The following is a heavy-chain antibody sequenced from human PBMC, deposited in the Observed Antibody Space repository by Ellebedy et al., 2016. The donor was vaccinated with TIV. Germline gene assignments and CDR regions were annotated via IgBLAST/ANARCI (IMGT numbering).Heavy chain of an antibody. Sequence: PGGSLRLSCAASGFRFSIYDMYWVRQAPGRGLEWVAASGSGGDSYYADSVRGRFTISRDNAMNSLYLQINSLRAEDTAVYYCVRFPRGAPFADYLYYMDVWGKGIMVTVSS. CDR1: GFRFSIYD. CDR2: SGSGGDS. V-gene: IGHV3-13*01. CDR3: VRFPRGAPFADYLYYMDV. D-gene: IGHD3-10*01. J-gene: IGHJ6*03.